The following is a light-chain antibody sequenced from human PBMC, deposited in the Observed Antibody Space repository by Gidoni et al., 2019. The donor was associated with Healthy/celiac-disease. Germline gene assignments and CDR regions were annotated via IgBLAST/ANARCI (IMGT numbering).Light chain of an antibody. CDR3: QQYGSSPQT. CDR1: QSVSSSY. J-gene: IGKJ1*01. CDR2: GAS. Sequence: EIVLTKSPGTLSLSPGERATLSCRASQSVSSSYLAWYQQKPGQAPRLLIYGASSRATGIPDRFSGSGSGTDFTLTISRLEPEDFAVYYCQQYGSSPQTFGQXTKVEIK. V-gene: IGKV3-20*01.